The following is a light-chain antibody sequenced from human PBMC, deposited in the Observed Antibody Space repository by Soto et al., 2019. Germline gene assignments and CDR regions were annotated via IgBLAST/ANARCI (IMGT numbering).Light chain of an antibody. V-gene: IGKV1-5*03. J-gene: IGKJ2*02. CDR2: QAS. CDR3: QQYFTYSRT. Sequence: DIQMTQSPSTLSASVGDRVTITCRASQSISTWLAWYQHKPRKAPKLLIYQASSLEGGVPSRFSGSGSGTEFTLTISSLQPDDFATYYCQQYFTYSRTFGQGTKVE. CDR1: QSISTW.